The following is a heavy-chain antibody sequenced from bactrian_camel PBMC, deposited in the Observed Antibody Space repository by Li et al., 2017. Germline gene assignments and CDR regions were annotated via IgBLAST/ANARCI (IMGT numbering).Heavy chain of an antibody. CDR3: ATFRPCVSAIQALDELQRAFP. V-gene: IGHV3S9*01. D-gene: IGHD3*01. CDR1: GLSFRSNS. CDR2: HHSTAGT. Sequence: VQLVESGGGSVQAGGSLRLSCTASGLSFRSNSVAWFRQASGKEREGVARHHSTAGTLYIDSVKGRFTVSRDNVEQALYLQMNSLQPDDTAMYYCATFRPCVSAIQALDELQRAFPLGHGTQVTVS. J-gene: IGHJ6*01.